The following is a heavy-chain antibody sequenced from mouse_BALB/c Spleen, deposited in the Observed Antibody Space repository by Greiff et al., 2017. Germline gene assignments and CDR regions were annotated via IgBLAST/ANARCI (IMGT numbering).Heavy chain of an antibody. J-gene: IGHJ3*01. D-gene: IGHD2-4*01. Sequence: VMLVESGPGLVAPSQSLSITCTVSGFSLTSYGVHWVRQPPGKGLEWLGVIWAGGSTNYNSALMSRLSISKDNSKSQVFLKMNSLQTDDTAMYYCARERDDYEAWFAYWGQGTLVTVSA. V-gene: IGHV2-9*02. CDR2: IWAGGST. CDR1: GFSLTSYG. CDR3: ARERDDYEAWFAY.